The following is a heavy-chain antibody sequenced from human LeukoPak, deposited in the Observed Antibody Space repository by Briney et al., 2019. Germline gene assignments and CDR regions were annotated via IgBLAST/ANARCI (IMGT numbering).Heavy chain of an antibody. Sequence: SETLSLTCTVSGGSISSYFWGWIRQPPGKGLEWIGSIYYSGSTHYNPSLKSRVTISVDTSKNQFSLKLSSVTAADTAVYYCARGGRYSSRLNWFDPWGQGTLVTVSS. V-gene: IGHV4-39*07. J-gene: IGHJ5*02. D-gene: IGHD6-13*01. CDR1: GGSISSYF. CDR2: IYYSGST. CDR3: ARGGRYSSRLNWFDP.